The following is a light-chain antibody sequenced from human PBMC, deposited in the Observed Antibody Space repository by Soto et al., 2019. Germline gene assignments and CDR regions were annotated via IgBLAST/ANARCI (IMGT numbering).Light chain of an antibody. V-gene: IGKV3-20*01. CDR3: QHYGRSPPEFT. CDR2: GAS. CDR1: QTISSNY. J-gene: IGKJ3*01. Sequence: EMVLTQSPGTLSLSAGERATLSCRASQTISSNYLAWHQQKPGKAPRLLIFGASYRATGIPARFSGSGSGSDFTFTISRPEPEAVEVYYCQHYGRSPPEFTFGPGTKVDIK.